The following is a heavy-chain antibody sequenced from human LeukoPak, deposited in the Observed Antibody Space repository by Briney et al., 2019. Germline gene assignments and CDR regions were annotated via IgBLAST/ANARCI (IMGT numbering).Heavy chain of an antibody. V-gene: IGHV4-59*08. CDR2: IFYSGST. Sequence: SETLSLTCTVSGGSINNFYWSWIRQPPGKGLEWIGYIFYSGSTNYNPSLESRVTISIDTSKNQFSLKVNSLTAADTAVYYCARTGYYASGSSYYYGMDVWGQGTTVNVSS. D-gene: IGHD3-10*01. J-gene: IGHJ6*02. CDR3: ARTGYYASGSSYYYGMDV. CDR1: GGSINNFY.